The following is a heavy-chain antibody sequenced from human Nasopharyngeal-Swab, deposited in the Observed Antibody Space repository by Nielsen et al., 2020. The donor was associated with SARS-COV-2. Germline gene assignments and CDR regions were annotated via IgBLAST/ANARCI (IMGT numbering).Heavy chain of an antibody. D-gene: IGHD1-26*01. CDR3: ARSPSQEGSWLVGATPSTFDY. Sequence: GESLKISCKASGYSLTSYWIGRVRQMPGKGLEWMGIIYPGDSDTRYSPSFQGQVTISADRSISTAYLQWSSLKASDTAMYYCARSPSQEGSWLVGATPSTFDYWGQGTLVTVSS. CDR1: GYSLTSYW. J-gene: IGHJ4*02. V-gene: IGHV5-51*01. CDR2: IYPGDSDT.